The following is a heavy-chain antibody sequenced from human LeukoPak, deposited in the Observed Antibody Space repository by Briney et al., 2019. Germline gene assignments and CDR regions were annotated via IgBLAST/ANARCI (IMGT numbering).Heavy chain of an antibody. V-gene: IGHV3-30*03. Sequence: GGSLRLSCAASGFTFSSYGMHWVRQAPGKGLEWVAVISYDGSNKYYADSVKGRFTISRDNSKNTLYLQMNSLRAEDTAVYYCASRAEEYYYDSSGYSDPWGQGTLVTVSS. CDR3: ASRAEEYYYDSSGYSDP. CDR2: ISYDGSNK. D-gene: IGHD3-22*01. J-gene: IGHJ5*02. CDR1: GFTFSSYG.